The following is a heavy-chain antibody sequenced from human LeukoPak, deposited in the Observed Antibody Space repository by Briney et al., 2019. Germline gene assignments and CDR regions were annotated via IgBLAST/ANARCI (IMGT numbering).Heavy chain of an antibody. J-gene: IGHJ5*02. V-gene: IGHV4-39*07. CDR2: IYYSGST. CDR3: ARDYYGSANNWFDP. CDR1: GGSISSSSYY. Sequence: SETLSLTCTVSGGSISSSSYYWGWIRQPPGKGLEWIGSIYYSGSTYYNPSLKSRVTMSEDTSKNQFSLKLSSVTAADTAVYYCARDYYGSANNWFDPWGQGTLVTVSS. D-gene: IGHD3-10*01.